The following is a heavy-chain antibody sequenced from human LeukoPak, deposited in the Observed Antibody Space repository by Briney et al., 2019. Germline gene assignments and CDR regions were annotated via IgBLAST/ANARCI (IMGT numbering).Heavy chain of an antibody. J-gene: IGHJ4*02. CDR3: ARGGVWHQLAIEY. Sequence: GGSLRLSCATSGFPFINSAMHRVRQAPGKGLEYVASIHRYGDDTYYADSEKDSFTISRHKSKIQRSLHMDSLRPVHVVVYYCARGGVWHQLAIEYWGQGTLVTVSS. CDR1: GFPFINSA. D-gene: IGHD3-10*01. CDR2: IHRYGDDT. V-gene: IGHV3-64*02.